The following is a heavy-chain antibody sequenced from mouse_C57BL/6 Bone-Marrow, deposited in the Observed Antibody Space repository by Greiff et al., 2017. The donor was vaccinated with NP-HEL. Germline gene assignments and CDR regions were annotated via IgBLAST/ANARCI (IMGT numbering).Heavy chain of an antibody. Sequence: EVKLVESGGGLVQSGRSLRLSCATSGFTFSDFYMEWVRQAPGKGLEWIAASRNKANDYTTEYSASVKGRFIVSRDTSQSILYLQMNALRAEDTAIYCCARAYRYAMDDWGQGTSVTVSS. D-gene: IGHD2-10*01. J-gene: IGHJ4*01. CDR1: GFTFSDFY. CDR3: ARAYRYAMDD. V-gene: IGHV7-1*01. CDR2: SRNKANDYTT.